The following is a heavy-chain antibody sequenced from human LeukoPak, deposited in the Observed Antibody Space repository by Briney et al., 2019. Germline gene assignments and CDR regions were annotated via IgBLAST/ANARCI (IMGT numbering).Heavy chain of an antibody. CDR1: GGTFSSYA. J-gene: IGHJ4*02. V-gene: IGHV1-69*13. CDR3: ARGKTGGYCSGGSCYSPPDY. D-gene: IGHD2-15*01. CDR2: IIPIFGTA. Sequence: ASVKVSCKASGGTFSSYAISWVRQAPGQGLEWMGGIIPIFGTANYAQKFQGRVTITADESTSTAYMELSSLRSEDTAVYYCARGKTGGYCSGGSCYSPPDYWGQGTLVTVSS.